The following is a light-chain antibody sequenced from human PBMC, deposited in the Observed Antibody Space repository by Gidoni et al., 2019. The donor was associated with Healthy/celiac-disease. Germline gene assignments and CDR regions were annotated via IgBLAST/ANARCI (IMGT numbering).Light chain of an antibody. J-gene: IGKJ1*01. CDR1: QSISSY. CDR3: QQSDSTPPWT. CDR2: AAS. V-gene: IGKV1-39*01. Sequence: DIQMTHNPSSLSASVGDRVTIPCRVSQSISSYLNWYHQKPGKAPKLLIYAASSLQSRVPSRFSGSGSGTDFTLTISSLQPEDFATYYCQQSDSTPPWTFGQGTKVEIK.